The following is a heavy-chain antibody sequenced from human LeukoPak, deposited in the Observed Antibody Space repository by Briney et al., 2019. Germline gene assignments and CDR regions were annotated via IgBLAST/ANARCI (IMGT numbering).Heavy chain of an antibody. CDR1: GFTFSNYA. Sequence: GGSLRLSCAASGFTFSNYAMSWVRQAPGKGLEWVSVIYSGGSTYYADSVKGRFTISRDNSKNTLYLQMNSLRAEGTAVYYCARAQYYYDSSPFDYWGQGTLVTVSS. CDR3: ARAQYYYDSSPFDY. D-gene: IGHD3-22*01. J-gene: IGHJ4*02. V-gene: IGHV3-53*01. CDR2: IYSGGST.